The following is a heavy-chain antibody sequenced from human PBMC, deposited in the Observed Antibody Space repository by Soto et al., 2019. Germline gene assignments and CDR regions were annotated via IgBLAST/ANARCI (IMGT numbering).Heavy chain of an antibody. J-gene: IGHJ4*02. CDR1: SFTFNNAW. V-gene: IGHV3-7*01. CDR2: IKKDESDK. D-gene: IGHD3-22*01. Sequence: GGSLRLSCAASSFTFNNAWMNWVRQAPEKGLEWVATIKKDESDKYYVDSVKGRFTISRDNAKNSLYLEMNSLRGEDTAVYYCARLYYLDASVYRPLDFWGQGILVTVSS. CDR3: ARLYYLDASVYRPLDF.